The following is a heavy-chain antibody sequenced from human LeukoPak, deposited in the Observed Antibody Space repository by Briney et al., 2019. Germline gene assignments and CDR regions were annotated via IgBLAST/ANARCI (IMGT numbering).Heavy chain of an antibody. V-gene: IGHV3-23*01. CDR2: ISGSGGST. J-gene: IGHJ4*02. CDR3: AKKWGVGTTTLDYFDY. Sequence: GGSVRLSCAASGFNFRNYAMSWVRQAPGKGLEWVSGISGSGGSTYYADSVKGRFTISRDNSKNTLYLQMNSLTDEDTAVYYCAKKWGVGTTTLDYFDYWGQGTLVTVSS. D-gene: IGHD1-26*01. CDR1: GFNFRNYA.